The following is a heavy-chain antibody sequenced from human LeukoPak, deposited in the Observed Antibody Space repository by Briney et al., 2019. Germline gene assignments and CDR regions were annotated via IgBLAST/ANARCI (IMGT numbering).Heavy chain of an antibody. CDR3: AKGPRVVVVPAAIS. Sequence: GGSLRLSCAASGFTFSSYAMNWVRQAPGKGLEWVSAIRGSGDSTYYADSVKGRFTIPRDNSKNTLYLQMNSLRAEDTAIYYCAKGPRVVVVPAAISWGQGTLVTVSS. V-gene: IGHV3-23*01. CDR2: IRGSGDST. CDR1: GFTFSSYA. J-gene: IGHJ5*02. D-gene: IGHD2-2*01.